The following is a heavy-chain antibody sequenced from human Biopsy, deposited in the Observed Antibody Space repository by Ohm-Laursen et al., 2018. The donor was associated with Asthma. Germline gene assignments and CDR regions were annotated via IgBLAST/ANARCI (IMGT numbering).Heavy chain of an antibody. V-gene: IGHV3-23*01. CDR1: GFMFRSFG. CDR3: AKRRGYSGHDNDY. J-gene: IGHJ4*02. Sequence: GSLRLSCTASGFMFRSFGMHWVRQAPGKGLERVSAITGSGGTTYYADSVRGRFTISRDNSKNTLYLQMNSLRTEDTAVYYCAKRRGYSGHDNDYWGQGTLVIVSS. CDR2: ITGSGGTT. D-gene: IGHD5-12*01.